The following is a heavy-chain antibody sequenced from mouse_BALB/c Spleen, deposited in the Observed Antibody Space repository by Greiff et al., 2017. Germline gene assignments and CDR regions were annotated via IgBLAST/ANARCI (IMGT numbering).Heavy chain of an antibody. CDR3: ARNHYYGRDAMDY. Sequence: QVQLKESGPGLVQPSQSLSITCTVSGFSLTSYGVHWVRQSPGKGLEWLGVIWSGGSTDYNAAFISRLSISKDNSKSQVFFKMNSLQANDTAIYYCARNHYYGRDAMDYWGQGTSVTVSS. CDR2: IWSGGST. J-gene: IGHJ4*01. D-gene: IGHD1-1*01. CDR1: GFSLTSYG. V-gene: IGHV2-2*02.